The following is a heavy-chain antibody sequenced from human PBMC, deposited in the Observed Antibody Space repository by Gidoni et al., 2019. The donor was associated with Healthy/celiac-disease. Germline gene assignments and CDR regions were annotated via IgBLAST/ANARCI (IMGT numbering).Heavy chain of an antibody. J-gene: IGHJ3*02. D-gene: IGHD3-22*01. CDR1: GFTFSSSG. Sequence: QVQLVESGGGVVQPGRSLRLSCEASGFTFSSSGMHWVRQAPGKGLEWVAVISYDGSNKYYADSVKGRFTISRDNSKNTLYLQMNSLRAEDTAVYYCAKYLSSSGLVHDAFDIWGQGTMVTVSS. CDR3: AKYLSSSGLVHDAFDI. V-gene: IGHV3-30*18. CDR2: ISYDGSNK.